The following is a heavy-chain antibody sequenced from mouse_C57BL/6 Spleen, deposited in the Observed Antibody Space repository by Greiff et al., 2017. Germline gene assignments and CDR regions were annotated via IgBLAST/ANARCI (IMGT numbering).Heavy chain of an antibody. Sequence: QVQLKQPGAELVKPGASVKMSCKASGYTFTSYWITWVKQRPGQGLEWIGDIYPGSGSTNYNEKFKSKATLTVDTSSSTAYMQLSSLTSEDSAVYYCARGRVYDGYYENYWGQGTTLTVSS. V-gene: IGHV1-55*01. J-gene: IGHJ2*01. CDR2: IYPGSGST. CDR3: ARGRVYDGYYENY. CDR1: GYTFTSYW. D-gene: IGHD2-3*01.